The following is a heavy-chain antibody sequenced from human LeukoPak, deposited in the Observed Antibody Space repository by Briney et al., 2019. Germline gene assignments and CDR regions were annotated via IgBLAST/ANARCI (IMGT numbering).Heavy chain of an antibody. CDR2: ISSSSSYT. J-gene: IGHJ3*02. D-gene: IGHD6-6*01. CDR3: AGSIGLNDAFDI. CDR1: GFTFSDYY. Sequence: GGSLRLSCAASGFTFSDYYMSWIRQAPGKGLEWVSYISSSSSYTNYADSVKGRFTISRDNAKNSLYLQMNSLRAQDTAVYYCAGSIGLNDAFDIWGQGTMVTASS. V-gene: IGHV3-11*06.